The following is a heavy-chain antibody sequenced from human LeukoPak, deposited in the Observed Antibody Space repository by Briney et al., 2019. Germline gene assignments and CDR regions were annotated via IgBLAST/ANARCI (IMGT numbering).Heavy chain of an antibody. CDR2: ISGSGGST. D-gene: IGHD3-22*01. CDR1: GFTFSSYA. V-gene: IGHV3-23*01. Sequence: GGSLRLSCAASGFTFSSYAMSWVRQAPGKGLGWASGISGSGGSTYYAGSVKGRFTISRDNSKNTLYLQMNSLRAEDTAVYYCARDPRAFGYCYDNSLDYWGQGTLVTVSS. CDR3: ARDPRAFGYCYDNSLDY. J-gene: IGHJ4*02.